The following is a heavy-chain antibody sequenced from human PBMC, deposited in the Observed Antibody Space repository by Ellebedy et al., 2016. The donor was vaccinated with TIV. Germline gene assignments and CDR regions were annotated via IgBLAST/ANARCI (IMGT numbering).Heavy chain of an antibody. CDR2: IFSAADGGET. V-gene: IGHV3-53*01. CDR3: ARDLDKSSGWYGGAAY. J-gene: IGHJ4*02. Sequence: GESLKISCAASGFTVTTNYMNWVRQAPGKGLEWVSVIFSAADGGETHYADSVKGRFTISRDNSMTTLYLEMNSLRAEDTAVYYCARDLDKSSGWYGGAAYWGQGTLVTVSS. D-gene: IGHD6-19*01. CDR1: GFTVTTNY.